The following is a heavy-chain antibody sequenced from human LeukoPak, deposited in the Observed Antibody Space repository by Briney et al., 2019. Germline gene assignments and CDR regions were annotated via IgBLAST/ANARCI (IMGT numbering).Heavy chain of an antibody. J-gene: IGHJ4*02. Sequence: ASVKVSCKASGGTFSSYAISWVRQAPGQGLEWMGGIIPIFGTANYAQKFRGRVTITADESTSTAYMELSSLRSEDTAVYYCARKFGYGSENWGQGTLVTVSS. CDR3: ARKFGYGSEN. CDR1: GGTFSSYA. D-gene: IGHD3-10*01. CDR2: IIPIFGTA. V-gene: IGHV1-69*13.